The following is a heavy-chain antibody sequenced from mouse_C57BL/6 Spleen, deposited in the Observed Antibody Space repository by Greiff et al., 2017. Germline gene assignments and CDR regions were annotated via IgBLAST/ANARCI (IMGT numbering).Heavy chain of an antibody. CDR3: AREGAYGPAWFAY. V-gene: IGHV5-17*01. CDR1: GFTFSDYG. J-gene: IGHJ3*01. Sequence: EVMLVESGGGLVKPGGSLKLSCAASGFTFSDYGMHWVRQAPEKGLEWVAYISSGSSTIYYADTVKGRFTISRDNAKNTLFLQMTSLRSEDTAMYYCAREGAYGPAWFAYWGQGTLVTVSA. CDR2: ISSGSSTI. D-gene: IGHD1-2*01.